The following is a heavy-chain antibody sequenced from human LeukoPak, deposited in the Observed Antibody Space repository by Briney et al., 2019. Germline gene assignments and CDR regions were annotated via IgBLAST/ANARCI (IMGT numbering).Heavy chain of an antibody. D-gene: IGHD1-26*01. CDR1: GFTFSSYT. CDR2: ISSGGSTP. CDR3: ARDHMGYDY. J-gene: IGHJ4*02. Sequence: GGSLRLSCAASGFTFSSYTMNWVRQAPGKGLEWVSYISSGGSTPYYAGSVKGRFTVSRDNAKNSLYLQMNSLRAEDTAVYYCARDHMGYDYWGQGTLVTVSS. V-gene: IGHV3-48*04.